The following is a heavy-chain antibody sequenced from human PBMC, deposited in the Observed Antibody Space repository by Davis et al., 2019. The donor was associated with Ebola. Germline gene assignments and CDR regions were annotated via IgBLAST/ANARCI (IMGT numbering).Heavy chain of an antibody. D-gene: IGHD3-9*01. CDR1: GFTFSSYG. CDR2: ISYDGSNK. J-gene: IGHJ6*02. CDR3: AKFYGGYLGDRLLDYYYGMDV. Sequence: PGGSLRLSCAASGFTFSSYGMHWVRQAPGKGLEWVAVISYDGSNKYYADSVKGRFTISRDNSKNTLYLQMNSLRAEDTAVYYCAKFYGGYLGDRLLDYYYGMDVWGQGTTVTVSS. V-gene: IGHV3-30*18.